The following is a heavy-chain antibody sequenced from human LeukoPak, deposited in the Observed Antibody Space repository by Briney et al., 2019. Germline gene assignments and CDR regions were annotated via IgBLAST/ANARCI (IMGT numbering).Heavy chain of an antibody. J-gene: IGHJ4*02. Sequence: GGSLRLSCAASGFTFSSYWMSWVRQAPGKGLEWVANIKQDGSEKYYVDSVKGRFTISRDNAENSLYLQMNSLRAEDTAVYYCARVSTYYDILTGYSGAYYFDYWGQGTLATVSS. V-gene: IGHV3-7*01. CDR2: IKQDGSEK. D-gene: IGHD3-9*01. CDR1: GFTFSSYW. CDR3: ARVSTYYDILTGYSGAYYFDY.